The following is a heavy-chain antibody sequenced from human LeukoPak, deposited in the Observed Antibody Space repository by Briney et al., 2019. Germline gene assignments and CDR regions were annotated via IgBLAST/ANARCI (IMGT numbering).Heavy chain of an antibody. V-gene: IGHV4-59*08. CDR3: ARIDRAVAGTIDY. Sequence: SETLSLTCTVSGGSISSYFWSWVRQPPGKGLEWIRYIYYSGSTNYNPSLKSRVTMSVDTSKNQFSLKLSSVTAAYTAVYYCARIDRAVAGTIDYWGQGTLVTVSS. CDR2: IYYSGST. CDR1: GGSISSYF. D-gene: IGHD6-19*01. J-gene: IGHJ4*02.